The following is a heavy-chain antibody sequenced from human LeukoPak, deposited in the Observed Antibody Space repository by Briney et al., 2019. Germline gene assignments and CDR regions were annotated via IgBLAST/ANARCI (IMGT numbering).Heavy chain of an antibody. CDR3: ARDPRGITALVDYFDY. V-gene: IGHV3-48*04. CDR1: GFTFSSYA. CDR2: IRSSGDTI. Sequence: PGGSLRLSCAASGFTFSSYAMNWVRQAPGKGLEWVSYIRSSGDTIYYADSVKGRFTISRDNAKNSLYLQMSSLRVEDTAVYYCARDPRGITALVDYFDYWGQGTLVTVSS. D-gene: IGHD5-18*01. J-gene: IGHJ4*02.